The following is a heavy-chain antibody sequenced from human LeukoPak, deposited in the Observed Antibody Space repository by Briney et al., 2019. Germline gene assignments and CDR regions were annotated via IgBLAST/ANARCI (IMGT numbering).Heavy chain of an antibody. V-gene: IGHV1-69*13. CDR3: ARAEGYYDFWSSYWDY. Sequence: SVKVSCKASGGTFSSYAISWVRQAPGQGLEWMGGIIPIFGTANYAQKFQGRVTITADESTSTAYMELSSLRSEDTAVYYCARAEGYYDFWSSYWDYWGQGTLVTVSS. J-gene: IGHJ4*02. CDR2: IIPIFGTA. D-gene: IGHD3-3*01. CDR1: GGTFSSYA.